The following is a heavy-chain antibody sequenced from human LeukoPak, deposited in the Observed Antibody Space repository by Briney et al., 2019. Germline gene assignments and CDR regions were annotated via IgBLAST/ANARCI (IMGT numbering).Heavy chain of an antibody. CDR3: ARHSRYGDFDY. V-gene: IGHV4-59*08. CDR1: GASISSSY. CDR2: IYYTGST. J-gene: IGHJ4*02. Sequence: TPSETLSLTCTVSGASISSSYWSWIRQPPGKGLEWIGYIYYTGSTNYNPSLKSRVTISVDMSKNQFSLQLSSVTAADTAVYYCARHSRYGDFDYWGQGTLLTVSS. D-gene: IGHD4-17*01.